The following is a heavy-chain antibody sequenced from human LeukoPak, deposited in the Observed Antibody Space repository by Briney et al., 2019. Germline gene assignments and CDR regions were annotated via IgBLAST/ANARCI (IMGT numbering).Heavy chain of an antibody. J-gene: IGHJ4*02. CDR3: AKGPMTYCSSTSCYYFDY. CDR1: GFTFGNYA. D-gene: IGHD2-2*01. Sequence: GGSLRLSCAASGFTFGNYAMSWVRQAPGKGLEWVSAISGSGDSTYYADSVKGRFTISRDNSKNTLFLQMDSLRAEDTAVYYCAKGPMTYCSSTSCYYFDYWGQGTLVTVSS. V-gene: IGHV3-23*01. CDR2: ISGSGDST.